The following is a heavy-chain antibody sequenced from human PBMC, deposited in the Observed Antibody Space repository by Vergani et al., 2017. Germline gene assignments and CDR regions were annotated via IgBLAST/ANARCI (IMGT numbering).Heavy chain of an antibody. D-gene: IGHD6-6*01. CDR1: GFTFSSYA. Sequence: EVQLLESGGGLVQPGGSLRLSCAASGFTFSSYAMSWVRQAPGKGLEWVSAISGSGGSTYYADSVKGRFTISRDNSKNTLYLQMNSLRAEDTAVYYCAREGPYSSSSEYYFDYWGQGTLVTVSS. J-gene: IGHJ4*02. CDR3: AREGPYSSSSEYYFDY. V-gene: IGHV3-23*01. CDR2: ISGSGGST.